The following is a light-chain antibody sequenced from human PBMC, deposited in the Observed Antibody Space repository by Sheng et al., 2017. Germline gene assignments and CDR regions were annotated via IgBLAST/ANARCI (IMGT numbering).Light chain of an antibody. J-gene: IGLJ1*01. CDR2: GNT. V-gene: IGLV1-40*01. CDR3: QSYDSSLSGYV. Sequence: QSVLTQPPSVSGAPGQRVTISCTGSSSNIGAGYDVHWYQQLPGTAPELLLYGNTNRPSGVPDRFSGSKSGTSASLAITGLRAEDEADYYCQSYDSSLSGYVFGTGTKVTVL. CDR1: SSNIGAGYD.